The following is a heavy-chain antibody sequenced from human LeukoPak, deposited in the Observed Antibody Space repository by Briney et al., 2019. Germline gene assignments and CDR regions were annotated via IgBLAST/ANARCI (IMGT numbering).Heavy chain of an antibody. CDR1: GGSFSGYY. J-gene: IGHJ4*02. V-gene: IGHV4-34*01. Sequence: SETLSLTCAVYGGSFSGYYWSWIRQPPGKGLEWIGEINHSGSTNYNPSLKSRVTISVDTSKNQFSLKLSSVTAADTAVYYCARHSPIVVVPAAPFDYWGQGTLVTVSS. CDR2: INHSGST. CDR3: ARHSPIVVVPAAPFDY. D-gene: IGHD2-2*01.